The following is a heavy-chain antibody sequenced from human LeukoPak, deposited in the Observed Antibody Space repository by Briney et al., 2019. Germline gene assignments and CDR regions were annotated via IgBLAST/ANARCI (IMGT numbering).Heavy chain of an antibody. CDR3: AKDGVNYWYCDL. CDR1: GFTFSSYA. J-gene: IGHJ2*01. CDR2: ISGSGGGT. D-gene: IGHD3-16*01. V-gene: IGHV3-23*01. Sequence: GSLRLSCAASGFTFSSYAMSWVRQAPGKGLEWVSGISGSGGGTYNADSVKGRFTISRDNSKNTLYLQMNSLRAEDTAVYYCAKDGVNYWYCDLWGRGTLVTVSS.